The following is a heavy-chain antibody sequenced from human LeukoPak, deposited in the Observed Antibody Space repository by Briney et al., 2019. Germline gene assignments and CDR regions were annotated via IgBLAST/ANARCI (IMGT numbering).Heavy chain of an antibody. V-gene: IGHV4-59*01. CDR1: GGSISIYY. CDR2: VYNSENT. J-gene: IGHJ4*02. Sequence: SETLSLTCTVSGGSISIYYWSWIRQPPGKGLEWIGYVYNSENTNYNPSLKSRATISADTSKNQFSLKLNSVTAADTAVYYCARVFDYWGQGTLVTVSS. CDR3: ARVFDY.